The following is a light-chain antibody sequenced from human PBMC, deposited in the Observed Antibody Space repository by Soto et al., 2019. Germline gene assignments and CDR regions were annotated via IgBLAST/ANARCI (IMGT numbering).Light chain of an antibody. CDR3: QQFAISTT. V-gene: IGKV1-9*01. CDR1: HDISTY. Sequence: DIQMTQSPSSLSASVGDRVTITCRASHDISTYLAWYQQKPGKAPSLLIFDASTLHSGVPSRFSGSGSGTDFTLTISSLQPDDFATYYCQQFAISTTFGQGTRLEIK. CDR2: DAS. J-gene: IGKJ5*01.